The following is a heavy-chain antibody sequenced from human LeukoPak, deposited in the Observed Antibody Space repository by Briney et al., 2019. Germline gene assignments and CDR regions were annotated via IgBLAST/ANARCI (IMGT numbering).Heavy chain of an antibody. CDR1: GYILTSYY. D-gene: IGHD2-15*01. V-gene: IGHV1-46*01. CDR3: ARGYPHIFDY. J-gene: IGHJ4*02. Sequence: GASVKVSCKASGYILTSYYMHWVRQAPGQGLEWMGIINPSGGSTSYAQKFQGRATMTRDTSTSTVYMELSSLRSEDTAVYYCARGYPHIFDYWGQGTLVTVSS. CDR2: INPSGGST.